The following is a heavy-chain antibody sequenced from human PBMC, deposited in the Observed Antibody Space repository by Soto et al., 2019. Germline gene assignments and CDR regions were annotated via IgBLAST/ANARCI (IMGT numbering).Heavy chain of an antibody. J-gene: IGHJ4*01. CDR3: ARNHCSGGSCYLYFDY. V-gene: IGHV4-34*01. Sequence: QVQLQQWGAGLLKPSETLSLTCAVYGGSFSGYYWSWIRQPPGKGLEWIGEINHRGSANYNPSLKSRVTISVDTSKNQFSLKLRSVTAADTAVYYCARNHCSGGSCYLYFDYWGHGILVTVSS. D-gene: IGHD2-15*01. CDR2: INHRGSA. CDR1: GGSFSGYY.